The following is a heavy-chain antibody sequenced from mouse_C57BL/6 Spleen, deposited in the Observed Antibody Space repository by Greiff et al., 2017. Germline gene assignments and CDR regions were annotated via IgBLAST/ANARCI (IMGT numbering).Heavy chain of an antibody. Sequence: QVQLQQSGAELAKPGASVKLSCKASGYTFTSYWMHWVKQRPGQGLEWIGYINPSSGYTKYNQKFKDKATLTADKSSSTAYMQLSSLTYEDSAVYDCVRGDYDYDGFAYWGQGTLVTVSA. CDR3: VRGDYDYDGFAY. CDR2: INPSSGYT. V-gene: IGHV1-7*01. D-gene: IGHD2-4*01. J-gene: IGHJ3*01. CDR1: GYTFTSYW.